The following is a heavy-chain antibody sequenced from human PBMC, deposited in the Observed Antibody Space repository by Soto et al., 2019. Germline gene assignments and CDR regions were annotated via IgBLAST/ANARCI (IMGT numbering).Heavy chain of an antibody. J-gene: IGHJ4*02. Sequence: QITLKESGPTLVKPTQTLTLTCTFSGFSLSTSGVGVGWIRQPPGKALEWLALIYWDDDKRYSPSLKSRLTITKDTSKNQVVLTMTNMDPVDTATYYCAHRLTSWYSGNYYFDYWGQGTLVTVSS. CDR3: AHRLTSWYSGNYYFDY. D-gene: IGHD6-13*01. V-gene: IGHV2-5*02. CDR2: IYWDDDK. CDR1: GFSLSTSGVG.